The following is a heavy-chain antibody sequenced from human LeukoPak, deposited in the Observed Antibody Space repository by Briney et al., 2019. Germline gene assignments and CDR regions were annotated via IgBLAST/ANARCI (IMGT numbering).Heavy chain of an antibody. D-gene: IGHD6-19*01. Sequence: TSETLSLTCAVYGGSFSGYYWSWIRQPPGKGLEWIGEINHSGSTNYNPSLKSRVTISVDTSKNQFSLKLSSVTAADTAVYYCAKLAVARYNWFDPWGQGTLVTVSS. CDR2: INHSGST. CDR3: AKLAVARYNWFDP. V-gene: IGHV4-34*01. CDR1: GGSFSGYY. J-gene: IGHJ5*02.